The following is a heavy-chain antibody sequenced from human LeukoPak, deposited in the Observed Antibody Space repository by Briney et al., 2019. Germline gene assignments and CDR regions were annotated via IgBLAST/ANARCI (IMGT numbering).Heavy chain of an antibody. CDR2: IIPIFGTA. J-gene: IGHJ3*02. Sequence: ASVKVSCKASGGTFSSYAISWVRQAPGQGLEWMGGIIPIFGTANYAQKFQGRVTITADESTSTAYMELSSLRSEDTAVYYCARSSGDPNWNNAFDIWGQGTMVTVSS. CDR3: ARSSGDPNWNNAFDI. D-gene: IGHD1-20*01. V-gene: IGHV1-69*01. CDR1: GGTFSSYA.